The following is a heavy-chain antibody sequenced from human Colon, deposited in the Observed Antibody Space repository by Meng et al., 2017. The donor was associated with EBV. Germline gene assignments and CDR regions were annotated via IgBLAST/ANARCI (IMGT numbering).Heavy chain of an antibody. CDR3: ARVWQSLTAFFDS. CDR1: VASISSTHW. J-gene: IGHJ4*02. V-gene: IGHV4-4*02. D-gene: IGHD2-21*01. CDR2: VYHTGST. Sequence: QLRLQQPGPVLRTPTGTQSRALAVRVASISSTHWCTLVRQHPGKGLEWIGEVYHTGSTKYNPSLKSRLTISVDKSKNQFSLNLTSVTAADTAVYYCARVWQSLTAFFDSWGQGTLVTVSS.